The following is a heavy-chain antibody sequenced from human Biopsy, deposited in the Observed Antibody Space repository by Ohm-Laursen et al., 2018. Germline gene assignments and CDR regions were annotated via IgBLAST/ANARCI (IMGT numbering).Heavy chain of an antibody. J-gene: IGHJ4*02. V-gene: IGHV1-69*01. D-gene: IGHD3-10*01. CDR2: ILPFYGTT. Sequence: SSVKVSCKASGGTFTMFPISWVRQAPGQGLEWMGAILPFYGTTNFAQKFQGRITLTADGSTSTAYMELSSLRSEDTGVYYCASSDGRSGFDYWGQGTLVTVSS. CDR1: GGTFTMFP. CDR3: ASSDGRSGFDY.